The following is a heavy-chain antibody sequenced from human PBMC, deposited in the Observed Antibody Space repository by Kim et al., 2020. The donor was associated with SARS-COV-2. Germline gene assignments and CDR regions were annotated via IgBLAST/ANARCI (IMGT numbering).Heavy chain of an antibody. Sequence: GGSLRLSCAASGFMFSDSAMHWVRQASGKGLAWVGRIRNKANSYATTYGVSVKGRFTISRDDSKNTAYLQMNSLKTEDSAVYYCSRGPPYTESYWDAFDIWGQGTMVTVSS. J-gene: IGHJ3*02. V-gene: IGHV3-73*01. CDR3: SRGPPYTESYWDAFDI. CDR2: IRNKANSYAT. CDR1: GFMFSDSA. D-gene: IGHD1-26*01.